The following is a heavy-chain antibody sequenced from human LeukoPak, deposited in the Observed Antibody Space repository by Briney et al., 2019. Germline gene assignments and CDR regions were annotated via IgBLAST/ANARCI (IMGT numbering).Heavy chain of an antibody. CDR2: ISGSGDST. CDR1: GFTFSSYA. D-gene: IGHD5-18*01. J-gene: IGHJ4*02. V-gene: IGHV3-23*01. CDR3: AIDLQLWSFDY. Sequence: PGGSLRPSCAASGFTFSSYALSWVRQAPGKGLEWVSTISGSGDSTYYADSVKGRFTISRDNSKNTLLLQMNSLRAEDTAVYYCAIDLQLWSFDYWGQGTLVTVSS.